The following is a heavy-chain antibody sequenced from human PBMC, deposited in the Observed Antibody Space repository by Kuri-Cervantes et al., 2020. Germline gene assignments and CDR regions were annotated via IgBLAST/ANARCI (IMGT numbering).Heavy chain of an antibody. D-gene: IGHD2-21*02. J-gene: IGHJ4*02. CDR3: ARGSRYCGGDCYPFDY. Sequence: GSLRLSCAVYGGSFSGSYWSWIRQPSGKGLEWIGEINHRGSTNYNPSLKSRVTISVDTSKNQFSLKLSSVTAADTAVYYCARGSRYCGGDCYPFDYWGQGTLVTVSS. CDR1: GGSFSGSY. V-gene: IGHV4-34*01. CDR2: INHRGST.